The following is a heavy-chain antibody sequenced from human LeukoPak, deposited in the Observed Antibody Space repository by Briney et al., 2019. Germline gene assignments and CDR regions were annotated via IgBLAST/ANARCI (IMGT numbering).Heavy chain of an antibody. CDR1: GYTFTSYG. J-gene: IGHJ6*04. D-gene: IGHD3-10*01. CDR3: ARGRKDERPYYYDV. V-gene: IGHV1-18*01. CDR2: ISAYNGNT. Sequence: ASVKVSCKASGYTFTSYGISWVRQAPGQGLEWMGWISAYNGNTNYAQKLQGRVTMTRNTSISTAYMELSSLRSEDTAVYYCARGRKDERPYYYDVWGKGTTVTISS.